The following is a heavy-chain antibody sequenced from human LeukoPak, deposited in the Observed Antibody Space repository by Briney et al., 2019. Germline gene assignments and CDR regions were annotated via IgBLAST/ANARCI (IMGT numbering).Heavy chain of an antibody. J-gene: IGHJ4*02. Sequence: GGSLRLSCAASGFTFSNACMSWVRQAPGKGLEWVGHIKGKTDGGTTDYAAPAQGRFTISRDDSKNTLFLQMNSLKTEDTAVYYCTTGTWIQLWLADYWGQGTLVTVSS. V-gene: IGHV3-15*01. D-gene: IGHD5-18*01. CDR3: TTGTWIQLWLADY. CDR2: IKGKTDGGTT. CDR1: GFTFSNAC.